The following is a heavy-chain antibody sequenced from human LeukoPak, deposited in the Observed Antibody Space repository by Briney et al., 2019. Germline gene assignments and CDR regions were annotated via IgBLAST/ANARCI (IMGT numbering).Heavy chain of an antibody. CDR3: ARVYSTNYYGSGDRPFLFDY. CDR1: GYTFTRYG. D-gene: IGHD3-10*01. Sequence: ASVKVSCKASGYTFTRYGSRSVPHAPQQGREWMGWKSTFYGKTNSAQKLQDRVTMTTDTSKSTAYMELTSLSSDDTDVYYCARVYSTNYYGSGDRPFLFDYWGQGTVVTVSS. J-gene: IGHJ4*02. V-gene: IGHV1-18*01. CDR2: KSTFYGKT.